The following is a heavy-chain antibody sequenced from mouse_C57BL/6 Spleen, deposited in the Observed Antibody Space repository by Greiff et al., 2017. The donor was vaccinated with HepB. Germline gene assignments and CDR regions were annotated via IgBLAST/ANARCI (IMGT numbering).Heavy chain of an antibody. CDR3: AREGRLPYFDY. D-gene: IGHD1-2*01. V-gene: IGHV1-22*01. J-gene: IGHJ2*01. CDR2: INPNNGGT. CDR1: GYTFTDYN. Sequence: EVQLQQSGPELVKPGASVKMSCKAFGYTFTDYNMHWVKQSHGKSLEWIGYINPNNGGTSYNQKFKGKATLTVNKSSSTAYMELRSLTSEDSAVYYCAREGRLPYFDYWGQGTTLTVSS.